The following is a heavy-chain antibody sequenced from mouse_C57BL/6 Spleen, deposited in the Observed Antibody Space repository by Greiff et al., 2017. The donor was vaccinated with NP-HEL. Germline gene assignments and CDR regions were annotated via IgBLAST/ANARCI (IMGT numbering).Heavy chain of an antibody. V-gene: IGHV1-61*01. CDR1: GYTFTSYW. CDR3: ARPNYYGSSYWYFDV. Sequence: QVHVKQSGAELVRPGSSVKLSCKASGYTFTSYWMDWVKQRPGQGLEWIGNIYPSDSETHYNQKFKDKATLTVDKSSSTAYMQLSSLTSEDSAVYYCARPNYYGSSYWYFDVWGTGTTVTVSS. D-gene: IGHD1-1*01. J-gene: IGHJ1*03. CDR2: IYPSDSET.